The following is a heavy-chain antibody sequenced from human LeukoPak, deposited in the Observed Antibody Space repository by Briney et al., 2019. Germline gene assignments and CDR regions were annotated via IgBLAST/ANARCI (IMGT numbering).Heavy chain of an antibody. CDR2: IVVGSGNT. CDR1: GFTFISSA. J-gene: IGHJ4*02. V-gene: IGHV1-58*02. CDR3: ARDRGDGGSSDY. Sequence: ASVKVSCKASGFTFISSAMQWVRQARGQRLEWIGWIVVGSGNTNYAQKLQGRVTMTTDTSTSTAYMELKSLRSDDTAVYYCARDRGDGGSSDYWGQGTLVTVSS. D-gene: IGHD4-23*01.